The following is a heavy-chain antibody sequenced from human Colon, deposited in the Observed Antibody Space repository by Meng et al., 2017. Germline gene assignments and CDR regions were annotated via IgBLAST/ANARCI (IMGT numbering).Heavy chain of an antibody. Sequence: SGPTLVKPTQTLTLICIFSGFSLSTSGMRVGWIRQPPGQALEWLARIDWDEDKFYSTSLKTRLTISKDTPKKQVVLSMTNMDPVDTAAYFCARMNVGAHAFDFWGQGTMVTVSS. J-gene: IGHJ3*01. CDR1: GFSLSTSGMR. V-gene: IGHV2-70*04. CDR3: ARMNVGAHAFDF. CDR2: IDWDEDK. D-gene: IGHD3-16*01.